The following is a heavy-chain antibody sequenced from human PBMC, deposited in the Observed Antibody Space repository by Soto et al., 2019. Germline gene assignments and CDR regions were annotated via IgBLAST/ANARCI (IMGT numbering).Heavy chain of an antibody. CDR3: ARARYYDYVWGSYFRYGMDV. D-gene: IGHD3-16*01. V-gene: IGHV1-8*01. CDR2: MNPNSGNT. J-gene: IGHJ6*02. Sequence: QVQLVQSGAEVKKPGASVKVSCKASGYTFTSYDINWVRQATGQGLEWMGWMNPNSGNTGYAQKFQGRVTMTRNTSISTAYMELSSLRSADTAVYYCARARYYDYVWGSYFRYGMDVWGQGTTVTVSS. CDR1: GYTFTSYD.